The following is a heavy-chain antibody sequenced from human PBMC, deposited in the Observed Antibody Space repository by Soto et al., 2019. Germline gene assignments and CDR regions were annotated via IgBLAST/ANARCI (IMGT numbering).Heavy chain of an antibody. V-gene: IGHV4-34*02. CDR1: AGSFSGYY. Sequence: VQIQQWGAGPLRPLETLSLTCGVYAGSFSGYYWAWLRQPPGKGLEWIGEINDRGSINYNPSLKSRVCISLDTSKNHYPLNLRSVTAADTAVYYCARESHDILTGPPWVWYFDLWGRGTLVTVSS. CDR2: INDRGSI. D-gene: IGHD3-9*01. J-gene: IGHJ2*01. CDR3: ARESHDILTGPPWVWYFDL.